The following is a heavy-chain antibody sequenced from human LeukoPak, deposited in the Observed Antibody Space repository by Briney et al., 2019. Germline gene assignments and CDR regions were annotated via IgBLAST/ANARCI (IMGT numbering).Heavy chain of an antibody. J-gene: IGHJ4*02. CDR2: INHSGST. Sequence: SETLSLTCAVYGGSFSGYYWSWIRQPPGKGLEWIGEINHSGSTNYNPSLKSRVTISVDTSKNQFSLKPSSVTAADTAVYYCARAGSYGYDYWGQGTLVTVSS. D-gene: IGHD5-18*01. CDR3: ARAGSYGYDY. CDR1: GGSFSGYY. V-gene: IGHV4-34*01.